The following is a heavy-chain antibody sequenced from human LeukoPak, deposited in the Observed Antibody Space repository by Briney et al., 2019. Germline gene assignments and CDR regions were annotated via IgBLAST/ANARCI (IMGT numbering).Heavy chain of an antibody. CDR3: ASGHTGYDRDSFDI. D-gene: IGHD5-12*01. J-gene: IGHJ3*02. CDR1: GGSISSGGYS. V-gene: IGHV4-30-2*01. Sequence: PSETLSLTCAVSGGSISSGGYSWSWVRQPPGEGLEWVGYIYHSGSTYYNPSLQSRVTISLARSKNQFSLKLSSMTAADTAVYYCASGHTGYDRDSFDIWGQGTMVTVSS. CDR2: IYHSGST.